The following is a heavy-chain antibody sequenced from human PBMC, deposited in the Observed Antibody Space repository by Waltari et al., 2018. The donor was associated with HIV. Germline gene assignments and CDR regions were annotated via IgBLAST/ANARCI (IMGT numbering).Heavy chain of an antibody. V-gene: IGHV4-39*07. Sequence: QLQLQESGPGLVKPSETLSLTCTVSGGSISSSSYYWGWIRQPPGKGLEWIGSIYYSGSTYYNPSLKSRVTISVDTSKNQFSLKLSSVTAADTAVYYCARDTYWENYGDYEGVADYWGQGTLVTVSS. J-gene: IGHJ4*02. D-gene: IGHD4-17*01. CDR2: IYYSGST. CDR3: ARDTYWENYGDYEGVADY. CDR1: GGSISSSSYY.